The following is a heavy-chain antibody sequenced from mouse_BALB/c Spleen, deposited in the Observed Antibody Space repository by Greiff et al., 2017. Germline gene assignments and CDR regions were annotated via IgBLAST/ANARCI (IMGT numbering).Heavy chain of an antibody. CDR1: GYSITSGYY. Sequence: EVKLMESGPGLVKPSQSLSLTCSVTGYSITSGYYWNWIRQFPGNKLEWMGYISYDGSNNYNPSLKNRISITRDTSKNQFFLKLNSVTTEDTATYYCARSGIYYGYHYAMDYWGQGTSVTVSS. D-gene: IGHD2-2*01. CDR2: ISYDGSN. J-gene: IGHJ4*01. V-gene: IGHV3-6*02. CDR3: ARSGIYYGYHYAMDY.